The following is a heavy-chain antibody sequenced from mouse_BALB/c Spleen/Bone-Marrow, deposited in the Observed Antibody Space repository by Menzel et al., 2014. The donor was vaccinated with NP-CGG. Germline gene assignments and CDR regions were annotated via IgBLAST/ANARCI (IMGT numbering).Heavy chain of an antibody. V-gene: IGHV2-9*02. CDR3: AIFISTVVGYFAY. Sequence: QVQLQQSGPGLVAPSQSLSITCTVSGFSSTSYAVHWVRQPPGKGLEWLGVIWPGGSKNYNSGHMSRLSFSKDNSKTQVYLKMNSLQADDTAMSYGAIFISTVVGYFAYWGQGTLVTVSS. J-gene: IGHJ2*01. CDR2: IWPGGSK. CDR1: GFSSTSYA. D-gene: IGHD1-1*01.